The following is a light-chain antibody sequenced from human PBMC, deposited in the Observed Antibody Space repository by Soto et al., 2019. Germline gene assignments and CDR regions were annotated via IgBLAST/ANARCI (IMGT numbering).Light chain of an antibody. V-gene: IGKV1-33*01. CDR3: QQSYSNILS. J-gene: IGKJ4*01. Sequence: DIQMTQSPSSLSASVGDRVTITCQASQNINNYLNWYQQKPGRAPKLLIYDASNLEAGVPSRFRGSGSGTDFTFTISRLQPEDIATYYCQQSYSNILSFGGGTRVEL. CDR1: QNINNY. CDR2: DAS.